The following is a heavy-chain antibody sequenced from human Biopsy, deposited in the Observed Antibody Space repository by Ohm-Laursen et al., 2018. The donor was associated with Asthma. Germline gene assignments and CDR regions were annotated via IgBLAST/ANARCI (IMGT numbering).Heavy chain of an antibody. J-gene: IGHJ4*02. CDR2: IYYSGST. Sequence: SETLSLTCTVSGVSISSDYRSWIRQPPGKGLEWIGHIYYSGSTNYQPSLKSRVTISVDTSKNQFSLKLRSVTAADAAVYYCAGFCSGGNCPDHWGQGTLVTVSS. V-gene: IGHV4-59*01. CDR1: GVSISSDY. CDR3: AGFCSGGNCPDH. D-gene: IGHD2-15*01.